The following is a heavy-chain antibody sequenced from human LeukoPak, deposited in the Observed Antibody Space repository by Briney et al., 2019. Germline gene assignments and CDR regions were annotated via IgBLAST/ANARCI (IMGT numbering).Heavy chain of an antibody. CDR1: GGSISSGDYY. J-gene: IGHJ4*02. D-gene: IGHD3-22*01. CDR2: IYYSGST. Sequence: SSETLSLTCTVSGGSISSGDYYWSWIRQPPGKGLEWIGYIYYSGSTYYNPSLKSRVTISVDTSKNQFSLKLSSVTAADTAVYYCARGGGNYYDSSGSSRFDYWGQGTLVTVSS. CDR3: ARGGGNYYDSSGSSRFDY. V-gene: IGHV4-30-4*01.